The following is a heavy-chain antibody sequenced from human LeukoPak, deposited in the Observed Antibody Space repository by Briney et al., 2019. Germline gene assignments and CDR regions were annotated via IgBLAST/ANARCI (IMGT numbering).Heavy chain of an antibody. CDR3: ARHLGTGYYDSSGYRFDY. Sequence: SETLSLTCTVSGGSISSSDYYWGWIRPPPGRGLAWIGSLHYSGSTYYNPSLKSRVTISVDTSKNQFSLKLSSVTAADTAVYYCARHLGTGYYDSSGYRFDYWGQGTLVTASS. CDR2: LHYSGST. V-gene: IGHV4-39*01. J-gene: IGHJ4*02. CDR1: GGSISSSDYY. D-gene: IGHD3-22*01.